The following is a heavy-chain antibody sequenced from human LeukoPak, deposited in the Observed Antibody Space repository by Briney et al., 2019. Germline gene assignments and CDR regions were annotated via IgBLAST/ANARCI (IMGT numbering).Heavy chain of an antibody. J-gene: IGHJ5*02. CDR2: ISYDGSNE. CDR3: AKDPRQYCSSTTCYFNWFDP. D-gene: IGHD2-2*01. V-gene: IGHV3-30*18. Sequence: GGSLRLSCAASEFTFSIYGMHWVRKAPGKGLEGVAVISYDGSNEYYADSVKGRFTISRDNSKNTLYLQMNSLRAEDTAVYYCAKDPRQYCSSTTCYFNWFDPWGQGTLVTVSS. CDR1: EFTFSIYG.